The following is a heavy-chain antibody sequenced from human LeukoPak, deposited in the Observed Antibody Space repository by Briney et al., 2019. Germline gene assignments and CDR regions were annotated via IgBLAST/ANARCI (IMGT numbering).Heavy chain of an antibody. CDR1: GGSFSGYY. V-gene: IGHV4-34*01. J-gene: IGHJ5*02. Sequence: PSETLSLTCAVYGGSFSGYYWSWIRQPPGKGLEWIGEINHSGSTNYNPSLKSRVTISVDTSKNQFSLKLSSVTAADTAVYYCARDIVVVVAATRYNWFDPWGQGTLVTVSS. CDR2: INHSGST. D-gene: IGHD2-15*01. CDR3: ARDIVVVVAATRYNWFDP.